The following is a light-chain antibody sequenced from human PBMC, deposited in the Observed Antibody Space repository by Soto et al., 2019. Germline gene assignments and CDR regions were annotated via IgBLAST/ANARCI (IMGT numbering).Light chain of an antibody. CDR3: QQRSNWPLN. Sequence: IVLTQSPATLSLSPGERTTLSCRASQSVGSDVAWYQHKPGQAPRLLIYDSSNRATGIPSRFSGSGSGTDFTPTISSLEPEDVAVYYCQQRSNWPLNFGGGTKVDIK. J-gene: IGKJ4*01. CDR2: DSS. V-gene: IGKV3-11*01. CDR1: QSVGSD.